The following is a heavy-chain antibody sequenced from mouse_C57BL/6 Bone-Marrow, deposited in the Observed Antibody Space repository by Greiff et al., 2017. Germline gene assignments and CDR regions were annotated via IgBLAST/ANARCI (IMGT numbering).Heavy chain of an antibody. D-gene: IGHD1-1*01. CDR2: IRLKSDNYAT. V-gene: IGHV6-3*01. CDR1: GFTFSNYW. Sequence: EVKLMESGGGLVQPGGSMKLSCVASGFTFSNYWMNWVRQSPEKGLEWVAQIRLKSDNYATHYAESVKGRFTISRDDSKSSVYLQMNNLRAEDTGIYYCTEAGNYGSSLYFDYWGQGTTLTVSS. J-gene: IGHJ2*01. CDR3: TEAGNYGSSLYFDY.